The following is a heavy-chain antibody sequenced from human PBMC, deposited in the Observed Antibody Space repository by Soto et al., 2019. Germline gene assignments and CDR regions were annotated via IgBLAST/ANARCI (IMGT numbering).Heavy chain of an antibody. CDR3: VKSTTVINAFDI. CDR2: ISGSGGST. Sequence: EVQLLESGGGLVQPGGSLRLSCAASGFTFSSYAMSWVRQAPGKGLEWVSAISGSGGSTYYADSVKGRFTISRDNSKNTLYLQMNSLRAEDTAVYYCVKSTTVINAFDIWGQGTMVTVSS. CDR1: GFTFSSYA. J-gene: IGHJ3*02. V-gene: IGHV3-23*01. D-gene: IGHD4-17*01.